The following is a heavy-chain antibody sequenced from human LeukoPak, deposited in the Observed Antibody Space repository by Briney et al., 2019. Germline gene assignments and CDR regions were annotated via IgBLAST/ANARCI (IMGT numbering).Heavy chain of an antibody. CDR2: IHDSGNT. CDR1: GGSFSGYY. D-gene: IGHD3-10*01. V-gene: IGHV4-34*01. Sequence: PSETLSLTCAVYGGSFSGYYWSWIRQPPGKGLEWIGSIHDSGNTYYNPSLKSRVTMAVDTSKNQFSLKLSSVTAADTAVYYCARQRRSGTWAFDIWGQGTMVTVSS. CDR3: ARQRRSGTWAFDI. J-gene: IGHJ3*02.